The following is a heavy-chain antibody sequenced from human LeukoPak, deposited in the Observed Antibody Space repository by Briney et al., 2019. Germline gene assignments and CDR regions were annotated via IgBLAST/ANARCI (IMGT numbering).Heavy chain of an antibody. J-gene: IGHJ3*02. CDR2: IYYSGST. CDR3: ARVGIFGVVNDAFDI. Sequence: PSETLSLTCTVSGGSISSYYWSWIRQPPGKGLEWIGDIYYSGSTNYNPSLKSRVTISVDTSKNQFSLKLSSVTAADTAVYYCARVGIFGVVNDAFDIWGQGTMVTVSS. D-gene: IGHD3-3*01. V-gene: IGHV4-59*01. CDR1: GGSISSYY.